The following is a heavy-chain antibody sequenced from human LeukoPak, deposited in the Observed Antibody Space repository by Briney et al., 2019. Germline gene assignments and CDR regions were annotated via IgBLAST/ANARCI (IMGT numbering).Heavy chain of an antibody. CDR2: MNPNSGNT. CDR1: GYTFTSYD. CDR3: ATGGYNWNDENWFDP. J-gene: IGHJ5*02. D-gene: IGHD1-1*01. Sequence: GASVEVSCKASGYTFTSYDINWVRQATGQGLEWMGWMNPNSGNTGYAQKFQGRVTITRNTSISTAYMELSSLRSEDTTVYYCATGGYNWNDENWFDPWGQGTLVPVSS. V-gene: IGHV1-8*03.